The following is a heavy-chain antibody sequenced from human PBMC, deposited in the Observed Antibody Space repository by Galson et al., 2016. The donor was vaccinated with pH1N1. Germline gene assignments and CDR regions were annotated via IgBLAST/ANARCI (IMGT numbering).Heavy chain of an antibody. J-gene: IGHJ3*01. V-gene: IGHV3-21*01. D-gene: IGHD1-26*01. Sequence: SLRLSCAASGFTFSSYSMNWVRQAPGKGLEWVSSISSSSSYVDYADSVKGRFTISREDAKNSLYLQMNSLRTGDTAVYYCAKSRYIGSADGRPFDFWGQGTMVTISS. CDR2: ISSSSSYV. CDR1: GFTFSSYS. CDR3: AKSRYIGSADGRPFDF.